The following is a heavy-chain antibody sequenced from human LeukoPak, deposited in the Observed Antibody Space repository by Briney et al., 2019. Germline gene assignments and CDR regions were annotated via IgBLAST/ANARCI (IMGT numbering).Heavy chain of an antibody. CDR1: GYTFTSYG. D-gene: IGHD6-6*01. CDR2: ISAYNGNT. V-gene: IGHV1-18*04. Sequence: ASVKVSCKASGYTFTSYGISWVRQAPGQGLEWMGWISAYNGNTNYAQKLQGRVTMTTDTSTSTAYMELRSLRSEDTAVYYCAREQYSSSSWGFYGMDVWGQGTTVTVSS. CDR3: AREQYSSSSWGFYGMDV. J-gene: IGHJ6*02.